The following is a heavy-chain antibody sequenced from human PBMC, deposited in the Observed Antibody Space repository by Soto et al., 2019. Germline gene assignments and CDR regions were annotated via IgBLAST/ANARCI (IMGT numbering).Heavy chain of an antibody. D-gene: IGHD3-10*01. Sequence: GGSLRLSCVASGLTFGSRAMSWVRQAPGAGLQWDSTITDTGGDAKYADSVRGRFVISRDNSKKTLYLQMTSSTAEDSAMYFCARGSTDSYPGSRIFDFWGRGTLVTVSS. V-gene: IGHV3-23*01. CDR3: ARGSTDSYPGSRIFDF. CDR1: GLTFGSRA. J-gene: IGHJ4*02. CDR2: ITDTGGDA.